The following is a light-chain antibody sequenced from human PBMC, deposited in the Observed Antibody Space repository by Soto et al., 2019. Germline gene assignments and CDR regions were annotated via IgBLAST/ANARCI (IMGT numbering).Light chain of an antibody. CDR3: LHEYNYPWT. V-gene: IGKV1-6*01. CDR1: QDIRNK. Sequence: AIQMTQFPSSLSASVRDRVVISCRTSQDIRNKLGWYQQKPGQAPKLLIFGASTLHSGVPSRFSGSGSGTRFTLTITSLQPEDVATYHCLHEYNYPWTFGQGTKVDIK. CDR2: GAS. J-gene: IGKJ1*01.